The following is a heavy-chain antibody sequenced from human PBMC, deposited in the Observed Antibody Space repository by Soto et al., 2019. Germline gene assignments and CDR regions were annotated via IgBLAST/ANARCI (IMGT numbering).Heavy chain of an antibody. Sequence: SDTLSLTCTVSGGSLSSYYWSWIRQPPGKGLEWIGYIYYSGSTNYNPSLTSRVTISVDTSKNQFSLKLSSVTAADTAVYYCERHRYSYGVYYFDYWGQGTLVTVSS. CDR3: ERHRYSYGVYYFDY. V-gene: IGHV4-59*08. CDR1: GGSLSSYY. CDR2: IYYSGST. J-gene: IGHJ4*02. D-gene: IGHD5-18*01.